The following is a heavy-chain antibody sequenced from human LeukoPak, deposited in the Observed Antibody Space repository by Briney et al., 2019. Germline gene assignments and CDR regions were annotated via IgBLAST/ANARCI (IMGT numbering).Heavy chain of an antibody. J-gene: IGHJ4*02. V-gene: IGHV3-20*04. CDR3: ARDTYYYGSGSSGGFDF. Sequence: GGSLRLSCAASGFTFDDYGMSWVRQAPGEGLEWVSGINWNGGTTGYADSVKGRFTISRDNAKNSLYVQMNSLRAEDTALYYCARDTYYYGSGSSGGFDFWGQGTLVTVSS. CDR2: INWNGGTT. D-gene: IGHD3-10*01. CDR1: GFTFDDYG.